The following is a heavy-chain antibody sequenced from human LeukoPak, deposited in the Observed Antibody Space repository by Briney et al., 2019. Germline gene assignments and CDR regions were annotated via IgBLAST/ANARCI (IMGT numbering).Heavy chain of an antibody. J-gene: IGHJ4*02. CDR1: GFTFSSYA. CDR2: ISGSGGST. V-gene: IGHV3-23*01. CDR3: AKDGYSSGWYSPTGHYFDY. Sequence: GGSPRLSCAASGFTFSSYAMSWVRQAPGKGLEWVSAISGSGGSTYYADSVKGRFTISRDNSKNTLYLQMNSLRAEDTAVYYCAKDGYSSGWYSPTGHYFDYWGQGTLVTVSS. D-gene: IGHD6-19*01.